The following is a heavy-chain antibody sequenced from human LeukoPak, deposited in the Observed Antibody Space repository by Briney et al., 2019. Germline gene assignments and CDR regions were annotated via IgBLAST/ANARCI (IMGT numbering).Heavy chain of an antibody. CDR1: GGSISSYY. V-gene: IGHV4-59*12. J-gene: IGHJ6*02. CDR2: IYHSGST. CDR3: ARETPRAPGFPAYGMDV. Sequence: SENLSLTCTVSGGSISSYYWSWIRQPPGKGLEWIGYIYHSGSTYYNPSLKSRVTISVDRSKNQFSLKLSSVTAADTAVYYCARETPRAPGFPAYGMDVWGQGTTVTVSS.